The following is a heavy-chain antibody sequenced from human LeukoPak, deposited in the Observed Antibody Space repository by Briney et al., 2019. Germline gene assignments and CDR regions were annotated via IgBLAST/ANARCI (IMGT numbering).Heavy chain of an antibody. CDR2: INPSGTGT. Sequence: ASVKVSCKASGYAITNNYMHWVRQAPGQGLEWMGVINPSGTGTSYAQKFQGRITMSRDTSTSTVYMELSSLRSEDTAFYYCATDHSMANTAWWFDPWGQGTLVTVSS. V-gene: IGHV1-46*01. D-gene: IGHD5-24*01. J-gene: IGHJ5*02. CDR1: GYAITNNY. CDR3: ATDHSMANTAWWFDP.